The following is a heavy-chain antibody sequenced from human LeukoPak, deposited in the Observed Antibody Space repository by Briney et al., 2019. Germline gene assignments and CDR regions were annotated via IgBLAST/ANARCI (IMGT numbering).Heavy chain of an antibody. CDR3: ARVNSVRGVSDFDY. Sequence: ASVKVSCKASGYTSTSYDINWVRQATGQGLEWMGWMNPNSGNTGYAQKFQGRITMTRNTSISTAYMELSSLRSEDTAVYYCARVNSVRGVSDFDYWGQGTLVTVSS. V-gene: IGHV1-8*01. D-gene: IGHD3-10*01. CDR2: MNPNSGNT. J-gene: IGHJ4*02. CDR1: GYTSTSYD.